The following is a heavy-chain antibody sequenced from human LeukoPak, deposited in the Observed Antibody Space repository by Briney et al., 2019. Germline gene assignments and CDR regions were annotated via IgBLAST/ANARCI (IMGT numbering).Heavy chain of an antibody. CDR3: ATRRDGYNSYWYFDL. J-gene: IGHJ2*01. CDR1: GGSISSSSYY. D-gene: IGHD5-24*01. Sequence: PSETLSLTCTVSGGSISSSSYYWGWIRQPPGKGLEWIGSIYYSGSTYYNPSLKSRVTISVDTSKNQFSLKLSSVTAAGTAVYYCATRRDGYNSYWYFDLWGRGTLLTVSS. CDR2: IYYSGST. V-gene: IGHV4-39*07.